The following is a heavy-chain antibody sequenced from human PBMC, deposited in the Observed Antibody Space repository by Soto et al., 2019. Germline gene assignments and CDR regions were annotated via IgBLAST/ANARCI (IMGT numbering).Heavy chain of an antibody. CDR3: ASLWFGELSTQYYGMDV. CDR2: IIPIFGTA. CDR1: GGTFSSYA. D-gene: IGHD3-10*01. J-gene: IGHJ6*02. Sequence: QVQLVQSGAEGKKPGSSVKVSCKASGGTFSSYAISWVRQAPGQGLEWMGGIIPIFGTANYAQKFQGRVTMTADESTSTDYMELSSLRSEDTAVYYCASLWFGELSTQYYGMDVWGQGTTVTVSS. V-gene: IGHV1-69*01.